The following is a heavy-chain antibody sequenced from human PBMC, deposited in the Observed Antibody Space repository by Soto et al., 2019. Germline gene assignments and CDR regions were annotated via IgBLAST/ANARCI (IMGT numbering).Heavy chain of an antibody. CDR1: GGTFSSYT. Sequence: QVQLVQSGAEVKKPGSSVKVSCKASGGTFSSYTISWVRQAPGQGLEWMGRIIPILGIANYAQKFQGRVTITADKSTSTAYMELSSLRSEDTAVYYCARDHEGVNFDYWGQGTLGTVSS. CDR3: ARDHEGVNFDY. D-gene: IGHD3-10*01. V-gene: IGHV1-69*08. J-gene: IGHJ4*02. CDR2: IIPILGIA.